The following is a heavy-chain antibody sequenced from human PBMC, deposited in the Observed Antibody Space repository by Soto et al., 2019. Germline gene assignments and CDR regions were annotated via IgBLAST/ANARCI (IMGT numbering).Heavy chain of an antibody. V-gene: IGHV1-8*01. J-gene: IGHJ6*03. Sequence: ASVKVSCQASGYSFTSYDINWVRQATGQGLEWMGWMNPNSGNTGYAQKFQGRVTMTRNTSISTAYMELSSLRSEDTAVYYCARSPRAKGAYYYYMDVWGKGTTVTVSS. CDR1: GYSFTSYD. CDR2: MNPNSGNT. CDR3: ARSPRAKGAYYYYMDV.